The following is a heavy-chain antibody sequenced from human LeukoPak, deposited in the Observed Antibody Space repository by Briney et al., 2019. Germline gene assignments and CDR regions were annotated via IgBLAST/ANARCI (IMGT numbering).Heavy chain of an antibody. Sequence: GSLRLSCAASGFTFSSYEMNWVHQAPGKGLEWVSYISSSGSTIYYADSVKGRFTISRDNAKNSLYLQMNSLRAEDTAVYYCARFIVVVTAIPTYYGMDVWGQGTTVTVSS. CDR1: GFTFSSYE. CDR3: ARFIVVVTAIPTYYGMDV. D-gene: IGHD2-21*02. J-gene: IGHJ6*02. CDR2: ISSSGSTI. V-gene: IGHV3-48*03.